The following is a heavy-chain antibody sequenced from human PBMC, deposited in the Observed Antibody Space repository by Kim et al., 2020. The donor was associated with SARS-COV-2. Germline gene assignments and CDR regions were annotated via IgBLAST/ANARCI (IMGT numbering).Heavy chain of an antibody. Sequence: RVTISVDTSKNQFSLKLSSVTAADTAVYYCARQLMGTIVVVVAATWEFDYWGQGTLVTVSS. J-gene: IGHJ4*02. CDR3: ARQLMGTIVVVVAATWEFDY. D-gene: IGHD2-15*01. V-gene: IGHV4-39*01.